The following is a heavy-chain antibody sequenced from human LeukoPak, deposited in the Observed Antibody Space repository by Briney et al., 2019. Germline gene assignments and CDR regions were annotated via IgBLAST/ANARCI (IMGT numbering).Heavy chain of an antibody. CDR3: AKYVFGVATILNWFDP. Sequence: GGSLRLSCAASGFTFSSYAMSWVRQAPGKGLEWVSAISGSGGSTYYADSVKGRVTISRDNSKNTLYLQMNSLRAEDTAVYYCAKYVFGVATILNWFDPWGQGTLVTVSS. D-gene: IGHD5-12*01. CDR2: ISGSGGST. CDR1: GFTFSSYA. V-gene: IGHV3-23*01. J-gene: IGHJ5*02.